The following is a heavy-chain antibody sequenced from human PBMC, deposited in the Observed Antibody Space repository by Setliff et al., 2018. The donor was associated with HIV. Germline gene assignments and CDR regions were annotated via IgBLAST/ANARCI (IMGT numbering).Heavy chain of an antibody. D-gene: IGHD6-13*01. CDR1: GYTFTSYG. J-gene: IGHJ3*02. V-gene: IGHV1-18*01. CDR3: ARGADIAAAGQAKGGAFYI. Sequence: ASVKVSCKASGYTFTSYGISWVRQAPGQGLEWMGWISAYNGNTNYAQKLQGRVTMTTDTSTSTAYMELRSLRSDDTAVYYCARGADIAAAGQAKGGAFYIWGQGTMVTVSS. CDR2: ISAYNGNT.